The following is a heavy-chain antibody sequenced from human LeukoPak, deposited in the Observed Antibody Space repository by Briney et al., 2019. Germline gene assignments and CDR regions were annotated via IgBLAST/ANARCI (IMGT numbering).Heavy chain of an antibody. Sequence: GGSLRLSCAASGFTFSDNYMSWIRQAPGKGLEWVSHISSSSSYTNYADSVKGRFTISRDNAKNSLYLQMDSLRVEDTAVYYCARAGYSSTWYPTAFGPWGQGTLVTVSS. CDR3: ARAGYSSTWYPTAFGP. CDR1: GFTFSDNY. D-gene: IGHD6-13*01. V-gene: IGHV3-11*06. J-gene: IGHJ5*02. CDR2: ISSSSSYT.